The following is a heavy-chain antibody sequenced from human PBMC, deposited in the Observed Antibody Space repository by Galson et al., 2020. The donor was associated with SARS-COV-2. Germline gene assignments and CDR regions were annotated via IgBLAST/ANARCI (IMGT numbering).Heavy chain of an antibody. J-gene: IGHJ6*02. D-gene: IGHD1-1*01. CDR2: MNPNSGNT. CDR3: TRNKGTGRDTETYYFGFDV. V-gene: IGHV1-8*01. Sequence: GESLKISCKASGFALSNYDINWVRQATGQGLEWMGWMNPNSGNTGYGPKFQGRVTMTRDTSRGTAYMELRSLRSEDSAIYYCTRNKGTGRDTETYYFGFDVWGQGTSVTVS. CDR1: GFALSNYD.